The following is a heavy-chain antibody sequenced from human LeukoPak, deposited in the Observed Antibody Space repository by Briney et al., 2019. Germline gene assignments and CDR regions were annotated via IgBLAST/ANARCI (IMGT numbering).Heavy chain of an antibody. CDR3: ARAEDSSSFLDY. V-gene: IGHV3-21*01. D-gene: IGHD6-6*01. Sequence: PGGSLRLSCAASGFTFSSYSMNWVRQAPGKGLEWVSSISSSSSYIYYADSVKGRFTISRDNAKNSLYLQMNSLRAEDTAVYYCARAEDSSSFLDYWGQGTLATVSS. J-gene: IGHJ4*02. CDR2: ISSSSSYI. CDR1: GFTFSSYS.